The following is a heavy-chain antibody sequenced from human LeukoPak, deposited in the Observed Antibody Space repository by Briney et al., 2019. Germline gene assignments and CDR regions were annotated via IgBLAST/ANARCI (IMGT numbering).Heavy chain of an antibody. CDR1: SGSLSGYY. V-gene: IGHV4-34*01. CDR2: ITHSGSA. Sequence: PSETLSLTCGVSSGSLSGYYWRWIRQPPGGGLERLGEITHSGSANYNPSLKSRVTISGDTSKKQFSLNLTSVTAADTGIYYCARGVDLWGRGTPVTVSA. CDR3: ARGVDL. J-gene: IGHJ2*01.